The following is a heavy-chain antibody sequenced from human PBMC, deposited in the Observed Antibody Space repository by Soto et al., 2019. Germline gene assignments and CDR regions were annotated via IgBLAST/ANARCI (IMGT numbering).Heavy chain of an antibody. D-gene: IGHD6-19*01. CDR1: VHSFTAYY. V-gene: IGHV1-2*02. CDR2: VNPNNGVT. Sequence: GASVKVSCKASVHSFTAYYIHWVRQAPGQGLEWMGWVNPNNGVTNYAQKFQGRVTMTRDTSISTAYMELSRLRSDDTAVYYCATTVAADNWFDPWGLGTLVTVSS. J-gene: IGHJ5*02. CDR3: ATTVAADNWFDP.